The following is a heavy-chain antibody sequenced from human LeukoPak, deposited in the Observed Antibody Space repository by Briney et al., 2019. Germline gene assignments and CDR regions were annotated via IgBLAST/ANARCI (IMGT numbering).Heavy chain of an antibody. Sequence: SETLSLTCTVSGGSISSYYWSWIRQPPGKGLEWIGYISYSGSTNFNPSLKSRVTISVDTSKNQFSLKLSSVTAADTAVYYCARLRYSSSSVVDYWGQGTLVTVSS. CDR3: ARLRYSSSSVVDY. J-gene: IGHJ4*02. CDR2: ISYSGST. D-gene: IGHD6-6*01. V-gene: IGHV4-59*01. CDR1: GGSISSYY.